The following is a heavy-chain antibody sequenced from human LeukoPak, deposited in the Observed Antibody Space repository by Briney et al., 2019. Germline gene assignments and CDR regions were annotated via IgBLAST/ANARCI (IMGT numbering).Heavy chain of an antibody. CDR2: INPNSGGT. D-gene: IGHD1-1*01. CDR3: ARGPNWIDVGYFNY. J-gene: IGHJ4*02. Sequence: ASVKVSCKASGYTFTGYYMHWVGQAPGQGLEWMGWINPNSGGTNYAQKFQGRVTMTRDTSISTAYMELSRLRSDDTAVYYCARGPNWIDVGYFNYWGQGTLVTVSS. CDR1: GYTFTGYY. V-gene: IGHV1-2*02.